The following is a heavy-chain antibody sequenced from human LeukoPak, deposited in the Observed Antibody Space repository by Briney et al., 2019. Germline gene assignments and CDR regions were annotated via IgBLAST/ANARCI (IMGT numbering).Heavy chain of an antibody. CDR3: TTDVKSCSSASCYRGLY. CDR2: SKSKTDGGTP. Sequence: GGSLRLSCAVSGLTFSDAWMSWVRQAPGKGLEWVGRSKSKTDGGTPDYAAPVKGRFSISRDDSRNTVYLHMNSLKTEDTGIYYCTTDVKSCSSASCYRGLYWGQGTLVTVSS. V-gene: IGHV3-15*01. D-gene: IGHD2-2*01. CDR1: GLTFSDAW. J-gene: IGHJ4*02.